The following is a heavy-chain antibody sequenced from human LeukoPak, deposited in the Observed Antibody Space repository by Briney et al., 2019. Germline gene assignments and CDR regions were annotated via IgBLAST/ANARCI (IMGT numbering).Heavy chain of an antibody. CDR3: AGRYSSSPWGEYYFDY. CDR1: GGSISGYY. D-gene: IGHD6-6*01. J-gene: IGHJ4*02. V-gene: IGHV4-34*01. CDR2: INHSGST. Sequence: KPSETLSLTCTVSGGSISGYYWSWIRQPPGKGLEWIGEINHSGSTNYNPSLKSRVTISVDTSKNQFSLKLSSVTAADTAVYYCAGRYSSSPWGEYYFDYWGQGTLVTVSS.